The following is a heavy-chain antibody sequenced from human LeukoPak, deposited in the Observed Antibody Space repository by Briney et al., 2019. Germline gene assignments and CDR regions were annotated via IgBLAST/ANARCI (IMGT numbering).Heavy chain of an antibody. CDR3: ARPTRSPTNWFDP. J-gene: IGHJ5*02. CDR2: IYYSGST. V-gene: IGHV4-39*01. D-gene: IGHD1-1*01. Sequence: PSETLSLTCTVSGGSISSSSYYWGWIRQPPGKGLEWIGSIYYSGSTYYNPSLKSRVTISVDTSKNQFSLQLNSVTAADTAVYYCARPTRSPTNWFDPWGQGTLVTVSS. CDR1: GGSISSSSYY.